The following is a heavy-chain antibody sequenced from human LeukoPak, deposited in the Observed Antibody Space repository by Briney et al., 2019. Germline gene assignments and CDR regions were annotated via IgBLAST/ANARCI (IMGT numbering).Heavy chain of an antibody. J-gene: IGHJ4*02. D-gene: IGHD2-21*01. CDR2: IYYSGST. Sequence: KSSETLSLTCTISGGSISSSSYYWGWIRQPPGKGLEWIGSIYYSGSTYYNPSLKSRVTISVDTSKNQFSLKLSSVTAADTAVYYCAREWQGGDTGYWGQGTLVTVSS. V-gene: IGHV4-39*07. CDR1: GGSISSSSYY. CDR3: AREWQGGDTGY.